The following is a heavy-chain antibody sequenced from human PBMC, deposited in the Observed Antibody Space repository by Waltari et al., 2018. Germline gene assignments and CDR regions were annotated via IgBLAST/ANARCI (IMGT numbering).Heavy chain of an antibody. CDR3: AREGGNSVYADFRYFDY. CDR1: GGSVSSLY. D-gene: IGHD5-12*01. V-gene: IGHV4-59*02. CDR2: IYDSGTT. J-gene: IGHJ4*02. Sequence: QVQLQESGPGLVRPSDTLSLTCTVYGGSVSSLYWGWFRQPPGKGLDWIGPIYDSGTTNLNPSLKNRVSISADTLKNQFSLTLYSVTAADTAVYYCAREGGNSVYADFRYFDYWGQGILVTASS.